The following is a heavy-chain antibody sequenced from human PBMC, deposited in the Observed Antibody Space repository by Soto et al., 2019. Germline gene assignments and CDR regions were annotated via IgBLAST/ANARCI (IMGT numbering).Heavy chain of an antibody. Sequence: EVQLLESGGGLVQPGGSLEISCGASGFRFSNYAMSWVRQAPGKGPEWVSSVGGSNSDTDYVDSVKGRFTISRDNSKNTLYLQMNSLRAEDTAISPCAKDFIPMNGVYDAFHIWGQWTTVTVSS. V-gene: IGHV3-23*01. CDR2: VGGSNSDT. CDR1: GFRFSNYA. D-gene: IGHD2-8*01. J-gene: IGHJ3*02. CDR3: AKDFIPMNGVYDAFHI.